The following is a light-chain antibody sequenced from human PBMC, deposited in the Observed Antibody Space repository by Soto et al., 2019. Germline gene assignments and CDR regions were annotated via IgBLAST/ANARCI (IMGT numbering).Light chain of an antibody. CDR1: QSISSH. CDR2: AAS. V-gene: IGKV1-39*01. J-gene: IGKJ5*01. CDR3: QHSFSLPIT. Sequence: DVQMTQSPSSRSASLGDRVTITCRASQSISSHLNWYQQKPGKAPKVLIYAASNLESGVPSRFSGSGSGTDFTLTIRSLQPEDFATYYCQHSFSLPITFGQGTRLEI.